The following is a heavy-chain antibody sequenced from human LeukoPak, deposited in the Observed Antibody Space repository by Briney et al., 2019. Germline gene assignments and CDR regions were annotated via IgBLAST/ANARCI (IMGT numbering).Heavy chain of an antibody. Sequence: SETLSLTCTVSGGSISSYYWSWIRQPPGKGLEWIGYIYYSGSTNYNPSLKSRVTISVDTSKNQFSLKLSSVTAADTAVYYCARAIAAAGTWDLKFFDYWGQGTLVTVSS. J-gene: IGHJ4*02. CDR3: ARAIAAAGTWDLKFFDY. V-gene: IGHV4-59*01. D-gene: IGHD6-13*01. CDR1: GGSISSYY. CDR2: IYYSGST.